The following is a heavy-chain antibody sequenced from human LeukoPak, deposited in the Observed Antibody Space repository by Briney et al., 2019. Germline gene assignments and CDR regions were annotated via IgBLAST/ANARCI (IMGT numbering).Heavy chain of an antibody. CDR2: INHSGST. V-gene: IGHV4-34*01. CDR3: ARISRYSSAQNP. CDR1: GGSFSGYY. J-gene: IGHJ5*02. Sequence: SETLSLTCAVYGGSFSGYYWSWIRQPPGKGLEWIGEINHSGSTNYNPSLKSRVTISVDTPKNQFSLKLSSVTAADTAVYYCARISRYSSAQNPSRQGTLVTVSS. D-gene: IGHD6-19*01.